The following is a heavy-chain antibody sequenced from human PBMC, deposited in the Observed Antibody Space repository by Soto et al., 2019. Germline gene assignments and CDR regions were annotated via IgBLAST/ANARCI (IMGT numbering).Heavy chain of an antibody. J-gene: IGHJ4*02. V-gene: IGHV3-15*02. CDR3: ATKRTGITTIGPGY. CDR2: IKSKTDGGTT. Sequence: EVQLVESGGALVKPGGSLRLSCAASGFTFSNAWMSWVRQAPGKGVEWVGGIKSKTDGGTTDYAAAVEVRFTISREDSKNTVYLQMDSLKTEDTAVYYCATKRTGITTIGPGYWGQGTLVTVYS. D-gene: IGHD1-20*01. CDR1: GFTFSNAW.